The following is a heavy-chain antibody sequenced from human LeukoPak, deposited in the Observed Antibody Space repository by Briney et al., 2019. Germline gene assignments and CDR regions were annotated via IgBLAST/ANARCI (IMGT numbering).Heavy chain of an antibody. CDR2: IYSGGST. D-gene: IGHD5-12*01. J-gene: IGHJ4*02. CDR3: ANTLTGMVATDFDY. CDR1: GFTVSSNY. V-gene: IGHV3-53*01. Sequence: GGSLRLSCAASGFTVSSNYMSWVRQAPGKGLEWVSVIYSGGSTYYADSVKGRFTISRDNSKNTLYLQMNSLRAEDTAVYYCANTLTGMVATDFDYWGQGTLVTVSS.